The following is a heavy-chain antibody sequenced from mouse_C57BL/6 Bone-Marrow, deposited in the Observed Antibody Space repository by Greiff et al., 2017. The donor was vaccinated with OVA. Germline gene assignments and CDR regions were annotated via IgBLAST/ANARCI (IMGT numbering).Heavy chain of an antibody. Sequence: QVQLKESGAELARPGASVKLSCKASGYTFTSYGISWVKQRTGQGLEWIGEIYPRSGNTYYNEKFKGKATLNADKSSSTAYMELRSLTSEDSAVYFCAKAEGYDGGGAMDYWGQGTSVTVSS. D-gene: IGHD2-2*01. V-gene: IGHV1-81*01. CDR3: AKAEGYDGGGAMDY. CDR1: GYTFTSYG. CDR2: IYPRSGNT. J-gene: IGHJ4*01.